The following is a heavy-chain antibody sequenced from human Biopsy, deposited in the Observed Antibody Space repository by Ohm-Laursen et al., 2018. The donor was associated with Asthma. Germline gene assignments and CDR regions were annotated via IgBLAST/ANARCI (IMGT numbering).Heavy chain of an antibody. CDR3: AREGVAGTHIED. V-gene: IGHV3-30*03. CDR2: ISFDGSNE. Sequence: SSLRLSCAASGFSFSNFGMHWVRQAPGKGLEWVAVISFDGSNEDYADSVKGRFTISRDNSKNTLSLQMNSLTAEDTAVYYCAREGVAGTHIEDWGQGTLVTVSS. J-gene: IGHJ4*02. D-gene: IGHD6-19*01. CDR1: GFSFSNFG.